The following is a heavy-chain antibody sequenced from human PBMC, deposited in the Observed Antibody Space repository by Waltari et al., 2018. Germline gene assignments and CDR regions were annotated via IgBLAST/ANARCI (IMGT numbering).Heavy chain of an antibody. CDR3: ARDPFHSSFDY. J-gene: IGHJ4*02. D-gene: IGHD3-16*01. V-gene: IGHV3-7*01. Sequence: EVRLVQSGGGLVQPGGSLRLSCVASGFTFCGSWMSWVRQSPEKGLEFVANIDQDGSTTNYMGPVKGRFTISRDNAKNSVYLQMNSLRVDDTAVYFCARDPFHSSFDYWGQGALVTVSS. CDR1: GFTFCGSW. CDR2: IDQDGSTT.